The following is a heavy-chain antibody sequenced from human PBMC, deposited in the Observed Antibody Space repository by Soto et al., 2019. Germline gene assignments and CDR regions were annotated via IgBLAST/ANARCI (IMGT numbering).Heavy chain of an antibody. Sequence: QVQLQESGPGLVKPSQTLSLTCAVSGGSIRSDGSYWTWLRHLPGGGLEWIGYINYSGSTSYNPSLGSRASISVDSSENQFSLRLTSVTAADTAVYYCERRAGNRRGYPIDPWGQGNLVTVSS. J-gene: IGHJ5*02. CDR2: INYSGST. D-gene: IGHD5-18*01. CDR3: ERRAGNRRGYPIDP. CDR1: GGSIRSDGSY. V-gene: IGHV4-31*11.